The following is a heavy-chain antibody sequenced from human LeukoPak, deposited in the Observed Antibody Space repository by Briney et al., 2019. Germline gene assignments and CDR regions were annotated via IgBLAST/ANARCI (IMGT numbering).Heavy chain of an antibody. CDR2: IYTSGST. Sequence: PSETLSLTCTVSGSISSYYWSWIRQPPGKGLEWIGYIYTSGSTNYNPSLKSRVTISVDTSKNQFSLKLSSVTAADTAVYYCARVPSMNWYYYGSGSYWFDYWGQGTLVTVSS. D-gene: IGHD3-10*01. V-gene: IGHV4-4*09. CDR3: ARVPSMNWYYYGSGSYWFDY. CDR1: GSISSYY. J-gene: IGHJ4*02.